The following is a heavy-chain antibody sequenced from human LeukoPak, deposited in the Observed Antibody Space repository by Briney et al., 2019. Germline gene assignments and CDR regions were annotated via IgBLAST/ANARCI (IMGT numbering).Heavy chain of an antibody. CDR1: GYSFTNYW. CDR2: IWPGDSTT. CDR3: ARHPAVTGVPARPFDY. D-gene: IGHD1-14*01. J-gene: IGHJ4*02. V-gene: IGHV5-51*01. Sequence: GESLKISCKGSGYSFTNYWIGWVRQMPGKGLEWMGIIWPGDSTTRYSPSFQGQVTISADKSLSTAYLQWSSLKASDTAIYYCARHPAVTGVPARPFDYWGPGTLVTVSS.